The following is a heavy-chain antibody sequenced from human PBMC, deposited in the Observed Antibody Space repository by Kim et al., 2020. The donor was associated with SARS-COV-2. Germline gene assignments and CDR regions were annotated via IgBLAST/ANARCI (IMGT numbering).Heavy chain of an antibody. Sequence: GGSLRLSCAASGFTFSSYAMSWVRQAPGKGLEWVSAISGSGGSTYYADSVKGRFTISRDNSKNTLYLQMNSLRAEDTAGYYCAKFGRAGPSHYYYYGMDVWGQGTTVTVSS. CDR2: ISGSGGST. CDR3: AKFGRAGPSHYYYYGMDV. J-gene: IGHJ6*02. CDR1: GFTFSSYA. V-gene: IGHV3-23*01. D-gene: IGHD3-10*01.